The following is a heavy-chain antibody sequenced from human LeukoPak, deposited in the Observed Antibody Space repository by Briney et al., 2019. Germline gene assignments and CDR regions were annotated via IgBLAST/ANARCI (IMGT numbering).Heavy chain of an antibody. CDR1: GFTFSSYA. Sequence: GGSLRLSCAASGFTFSSYAMSWVRQAPGKGMEWVSTISGSGDSTYYADSVKGRFTISRDNSKNTLYLQMNSLRAEDTAVYYCAKFDVRYGYCDSSGYYAPFDYWGQGTLVTVSS. V-gene: IGHV3-23*01. J-gene: IGHJ4*02. CDR2: ISGSGDST. CDR3: AKFDVRYGYCDSSGYYAPFDY. D-gene: IGHD3-22*01.